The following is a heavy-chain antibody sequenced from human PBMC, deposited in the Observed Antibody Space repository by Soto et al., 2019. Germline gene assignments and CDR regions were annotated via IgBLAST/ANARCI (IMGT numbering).Heavy chain of an antibody. D-gene: IGHD3-10*01. CDR1: EFTFSGRS. CDR2: IDNVGTDS. Sequence: EVQLVESGGGLVKPGGSLRLSCAASEFTFSGRSVNWVRQAPGKRLVWVSAIDNVGTDSTYADSVKGRFTRSRDNAKNAVYLQMRSLRGEDTAVYYCARGWFGPAEWGKGTTVPVS. J-gene: IGHJ6*03. CDR3: ARGWFGPAE. V-gene: IGHV3-74*02.